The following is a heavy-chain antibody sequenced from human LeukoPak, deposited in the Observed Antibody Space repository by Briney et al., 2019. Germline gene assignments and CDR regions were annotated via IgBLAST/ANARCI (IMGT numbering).Heavy chain of an antibody. CDR3: ARADYGDYSEYFQH. J-gene: IGHJ1*01. V-gene: IGHV3-21*01. Sequence: GGSLRLSCAASGFTFSSYSMNWVRQAPGKGLEWVSSISSSSSYIYYADSVKGRFTISRDNAKNSLYLQMNSLRAEDTAVYYRARADYGDYSEYFQHWGQGTLVTVSS. CDR2: ISSSSSYI. D-gene: IGHD4-17*01. CDR1: GFTFSSYS.